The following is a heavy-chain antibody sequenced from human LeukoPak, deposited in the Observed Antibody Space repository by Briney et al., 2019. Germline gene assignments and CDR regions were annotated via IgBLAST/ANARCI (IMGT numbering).Heavy chain of an antibody. CDR1: EFTFSLYA. D-gene: IGHD1-14*01. Sequence: GGSLRLSCAASEFTFSLYAMNWVRQAPGKGLEGVSYINDVSGDIHYADSVRGRFTISRDNAKNTPYLQMNSLRAEDTAVYYCARDTFQPGRIDCWGQGTLVIVSS. CDR2: INDVSGDI. J-gene: IGHJ4*02. CDR3: ARDTFQPGRIDC. V-gene: IGHV3-21*05.